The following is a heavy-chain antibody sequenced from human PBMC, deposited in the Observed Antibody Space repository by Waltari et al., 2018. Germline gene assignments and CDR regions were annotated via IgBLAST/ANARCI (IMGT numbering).Heavy chain of an antibody. J-gene: IGHJ4*02. Sequence: QLQLQESGPGLVKPSETLSLTCTVSGGSISSSSYYWGWIRQPPGKGLEWIGSIYYSGLTYYNPPLKSRVTISVDTSKTQFSLKLSSVTAADTAVYYCARHQGRRMLPAHFSYWGQGTLVTVSS. CDR3: ARHQGRRMLPAHFSY. D-gene: IGHD2-15*01. V-gene: IGHV4-39*01. CDR1: GGSISSSSYY. CDR2: IYYSGLT.